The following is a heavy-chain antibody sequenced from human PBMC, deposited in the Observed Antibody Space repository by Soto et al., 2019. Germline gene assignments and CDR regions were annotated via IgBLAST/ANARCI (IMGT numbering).Heavy chain of an antibody. CDR3: ARRAAAGTRWFDP. J-gene: IGHJ5*02. D-gene: IGHD6-13*01. CDR2: IYYSGST. V-gene: IGHV4-59*08. CDR1: GGSISIYY. Sequence: PSGTLSLTFTVSGGSISIYYWSWIRQPPGKGLEWIGYIYYSGSTNYNPSLKSRVTISVDTSKNQFSLKLSSVTAADTAVYYCARRAAAGTRWFDPWGQGTLVTVSS.